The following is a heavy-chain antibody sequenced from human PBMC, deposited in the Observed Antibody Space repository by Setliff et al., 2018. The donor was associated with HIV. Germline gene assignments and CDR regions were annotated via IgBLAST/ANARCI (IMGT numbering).Heavy chain of an antibody. CDR3: ARDQYSGYDFLWYYYSYYIDV. CDR1: GYSFTDYY. CDR2: INPKSDGT. V-gene: IGHV1-2*04. J-gene: IGHJ6*03. Sequence: GASVKVSCKASGYSFTDYYIHWVRQAPGQGLEWMGWINPKSDGTNYAQTFQGWITMTRDTSISTAYMELSRLRSDDTAVYYCARDQYSGYDFLWYYYSYYIDVWGKGTTVTVSS. D-gene: IGHD5-12*01.